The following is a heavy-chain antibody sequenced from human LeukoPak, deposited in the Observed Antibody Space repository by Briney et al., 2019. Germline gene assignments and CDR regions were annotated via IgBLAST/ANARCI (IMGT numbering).Heavy chain of an antibody. CDR2: INPNSGGT. V-gene: IGHV1-2*02. CDR3: ASLAAAGPTLGWFDP. CDR1: GYTFTGNY. D-gene: IGHD6-13*01. J-gene: IGHJ5*02. Sequence: ASVKVSCKASGYTFTGNYMHWVRQAPGQGLEWMGWINPNSGGTNYAQKFQGRVTMTRDTSISTAYMELSRLRSDDTAVYYCASLAAAGPTLGWFDPWGQGTLVTVSS.